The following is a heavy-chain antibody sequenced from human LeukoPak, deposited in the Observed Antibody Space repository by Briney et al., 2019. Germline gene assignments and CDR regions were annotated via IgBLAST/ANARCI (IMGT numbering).Heavy chain of an antibody. CDR3: GRGDYDWGYFDY. CDR2: ISSSGSYT. J-gene: IGHJ4*02. Sequence: PGGSLRLSCAASGFTFSRVSMNWVRQAPGKGLEWVSAISSSGSYTYYADSAKGRFTILRDNAKNSLYLQMNSLRADDTAVYYCGRGDYDWGYFDYWGQGTLVTVSS. D-gene: IGHD3-16*01. V-gene: IGHV3-21*01. CDR1: GFTFSRVS.